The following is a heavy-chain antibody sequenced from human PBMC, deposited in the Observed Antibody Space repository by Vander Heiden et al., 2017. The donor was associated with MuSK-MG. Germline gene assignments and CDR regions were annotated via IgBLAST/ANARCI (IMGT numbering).Heavy chain of an antibody. J-gene: IGHJ2*01. Sequence: EVRLLESGGGLVQSGGSLRLACAASGFNFNIYAMTWVRQAPGKGLEWVSTLSGRNTYYAESVKGRFTISRDPSKNTLYLEMDSLRDEDTAVYYCAKTMYDILGWDWYLDLWGRGTLVTVSS. D-gene: IGHD3-3*01. CDR2: TLSGRNT. CDR3: AKTMYDILGWDWYLDL. V-gene: IGHV3-23*01. CDR1: GFNFNIYA.